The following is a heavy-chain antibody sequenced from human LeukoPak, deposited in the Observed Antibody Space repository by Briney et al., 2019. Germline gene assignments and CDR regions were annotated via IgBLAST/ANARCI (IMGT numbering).Heavy chain of an antibody. D-gene: IGHD6-25*01. J-gene: IGHJ4*02. Sequence: GGSLRLSCAASGFTFSGYWMSWVRQAPGKGLEWVANIKEDGSEKYYMDSVKGRFTISRDNAKNSLYLQMDSLRVEDTAVYYCARDPAAADHRGQGTLVAVSS. V-gene: IGHV3-7*01. CDR2: IKEDGSEK. CDR3: ARDPAAADH. CDR1: GFTFSGYW.